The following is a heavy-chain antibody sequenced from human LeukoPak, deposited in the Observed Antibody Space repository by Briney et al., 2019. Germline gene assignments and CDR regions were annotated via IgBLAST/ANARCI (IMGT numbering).Heavy chain of an antibody. J-gene: IGHJ4*02. CDR3: AMGSKGGVIDY. D-gene: IGHD3-10*01. CDR1: GGSISSYY. CDR2: IYYSGST. V-gene: IGHV4-59*01. Sequence: SETLSLTCTVSGGSISSYYWSWIRQPPGKGLEWIGYIYYSGSTNYNPSLKSRVTISVDTSKNQFSLKLSSVTAADTAVYYCAMGSKGGVIDYWGQGTLVTVSS.